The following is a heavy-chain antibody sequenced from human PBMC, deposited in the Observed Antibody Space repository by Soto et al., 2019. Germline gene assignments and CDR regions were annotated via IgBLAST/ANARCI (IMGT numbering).Heavy chain of an antibody. CDR3: ARDMLYYYDSSGYSWFDP. CDR1: GGTFSSYA. J-gene: IGHJ5*02. D-gene: IGHD3-22*01. Sequence: SVRVSCKASGGTFSSYAISWVRQAPGQGLEWMGGIIPIFGTANYAQKFQGRVTITADESTSTAYMELSSLRSEDTAVYYCARDMLYYYDSSGYSWFDPWGQGTLVTVSS. CDR2: IIPIFGTA. V-gene: IGHV1-69*13.